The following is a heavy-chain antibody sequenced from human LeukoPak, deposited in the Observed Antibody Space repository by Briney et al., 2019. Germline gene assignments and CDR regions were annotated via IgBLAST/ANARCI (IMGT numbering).Heavy chain of an antibody. Sequence: SETLSLTCTLPVDSISSYYWTWVRQPPGKGLEWICYVYNSGSTNYNPSLKSRVIISANTSKNKFSLTLNSVSAADKDVYYCARSGAAWGGYPPHASDIWGQGTMVTVSS. V-gene: IGHV4-59*01. CDR1: VDSISSYY. CDR3: ARSGAAWGGYPPHASDI. J-gene: IGHJ3*02. CDR2: VYNSGST. D-gene: IGHD3-3*01.